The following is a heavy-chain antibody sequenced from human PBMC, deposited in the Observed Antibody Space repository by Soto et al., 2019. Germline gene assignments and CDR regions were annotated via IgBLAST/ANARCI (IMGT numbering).Heavy chain of an antibody. D-gene: IGHD5-12*01. CDR2: IYYSGST. V-gene: IGHV4-31*03. CDR1: GGSISSGGYY. Sequence: QVQLQESGPGLVKPSQTLSLTCTVSGGSISSGGYYWSWIRQHPGKGLEWIGYIYYSGSTYYNPSLKNRVTISVDTSKNQFSLTLSSVTAADTAVYYCARARRDIVATIPPANYNFDYWGQGTLVTVSS. CDR3: ARARRDIVATIPPANYNFDY. J-gene: IGHJ4*02.